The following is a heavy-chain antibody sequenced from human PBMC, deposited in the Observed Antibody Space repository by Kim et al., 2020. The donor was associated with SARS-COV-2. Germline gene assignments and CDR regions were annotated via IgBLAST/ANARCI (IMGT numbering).Heavy chain of an antibody. V-gene: IGHV3-23*01. D-gene: IGHD3-10*01. J-gene: IGHJ2*01. CDR1: GFTFSSYA. CDR2: ISGSGGST. CDR3: AKDGGRRVRGVPHWYFDL. Sequence: GGSLRLSCAASGFTFSSYAMSWVRQAPGKGLEWVSAISGSGGSTYYADSVKGRFTISRDNSKNTLYLQMNSLRAEDTAVYYCAKDGGRRVRGVPHWYFDLWGRGTLVTVSS.